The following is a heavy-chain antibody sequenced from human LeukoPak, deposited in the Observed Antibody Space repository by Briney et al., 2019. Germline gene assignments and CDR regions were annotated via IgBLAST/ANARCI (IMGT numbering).Heavy chain of an antibody. CDR3: ARGTSSLYYLDY. D-gene: IGHD3-10*01. CDR1: GYSFSSYW. CDR2: IYAGNSDT. V-gene: IGHV5-51*01. J-gene: IGHJ4*02. Sequence: GESLKISCTGSGYSFSSYWIAWVRQTPGKGLEWMAIIYAGNSDTTYSPSFQGRVTISADRSLSNAYLQRSSLEASDTAMYFCARGTSSLYYLDYWGQGTLVTVSS.